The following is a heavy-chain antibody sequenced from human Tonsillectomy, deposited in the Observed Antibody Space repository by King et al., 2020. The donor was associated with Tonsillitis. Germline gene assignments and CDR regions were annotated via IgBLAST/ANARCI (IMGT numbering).Heavy chain of an antibody. CDR2: INPDSGGA. Sequence: VQLVESGAEVKKPGASVKVSCPASGYSFTEYSIHWVRQAPGQGLEWMGRINPDSGGADYALGFEGRVAMTSDMSSKSAYLELSRLKSDDTAVYFCARDTGGWRAFDDWGQGTQVTVSS. J-gene: IGHJ5*02. CDR3: ARDTGGWRAFDD. D-gene: IGHD6-19*01. CDR1: GYSFTEYS. V-gene: IGHV1-2*06.